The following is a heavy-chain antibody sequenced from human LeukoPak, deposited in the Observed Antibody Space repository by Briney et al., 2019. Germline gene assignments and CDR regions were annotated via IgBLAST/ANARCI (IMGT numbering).Heavy chain of an antibody. CDR3: ARVPLNYYGSGSPDY. J-gene: IGHJ4*02. CDR1: GGSISSSGYY. D-gene: IGHD3-10*01. Sequence: SETLSLTCTVSGGSISSSGYYWGWVRQPPGKGLEWIGSIYYSGSTYYNPSLKSRVTISVDTSKNQFSLKLSSVTAADTAVYYCARVPLNYYGSGSPDYWGQGTLVTVSS. CDR2: IYYSGST. V-gene: IGHV4-39*07.